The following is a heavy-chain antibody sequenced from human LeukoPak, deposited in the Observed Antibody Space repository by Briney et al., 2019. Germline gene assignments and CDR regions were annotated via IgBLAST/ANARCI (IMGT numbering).Heavy chain of an antibody. V-gene: IGHV3-7*03. D-gene: IGHD3-9*01. J-gene: IGHJ4*02. Sequence: GGSLRLSCAASGFTFSTYWMNWVRQAPGKGLEWVANIKPDGSDKYYVDSVKGRFTISRDNAKNSLYLQMNSLRAEDTAVYYCATDIPPDYWGQGTLVTVSS. CDR1: GFTFSTYW. CDR3: ATDIPPDY. CDR2: IKPDGSDK.